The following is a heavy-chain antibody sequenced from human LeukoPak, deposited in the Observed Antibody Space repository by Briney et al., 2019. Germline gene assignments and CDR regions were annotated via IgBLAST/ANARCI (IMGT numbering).Heavy chain of an antibody. J-gene: IGHJ4*02. D-gene: IGHD7-27*01. Sequence: ASVKVSCKASGYPFISNAMNWVRQAPGQGLELMGWINTNTGNPTYAQGFTGRFVFSLDTSVSTAYLQISSLKTEDTAVYYCARDNAGDIDYWGQGTLVAVSS. CDR1: GYPFISNA. CDR3: ARDNAGDIDY. V-gene: IGHV7-4-1*02. CDR2: INTNTGNP.